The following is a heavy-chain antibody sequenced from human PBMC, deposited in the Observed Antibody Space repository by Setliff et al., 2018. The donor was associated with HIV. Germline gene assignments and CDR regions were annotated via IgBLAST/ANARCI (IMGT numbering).Heavy chain of an antibody. J-gene: IGHJ6*03. D-gene: IGHD5-12*01. CDR1: GGSISSGGYY. V-gene: IGHV4-31*03. CDR2: IYYSGST. CDR3: ARGLVVVTDSDYDTNYYYYYYMDV. Sequence: LSLTCTVSGGSISSGGYYWSWIRQHPGKGLEWIGYIYYSGSTYYNPSLKSRVTISIDTSKNQFSLKLSSVTAADTAVYYCARGLVVVTDSDYDTNYYYYYYMDVWGKGATVTVSS.